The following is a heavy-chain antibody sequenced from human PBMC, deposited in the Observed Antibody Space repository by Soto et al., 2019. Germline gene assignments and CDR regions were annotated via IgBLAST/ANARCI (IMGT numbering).Heavy chain of an antibody. CDR2: IWYDGSNK. J-gene: IGHJ5*02. CDR3: ARESGALTVSRYNWFDP. Sequence: QVQLVESGGGVVQPGRSLRLSCAASGFTFSSYGMHWVRQAPGKGLDWVAVIWYDGSNKYYADSVKGRFTISRDNSKNTLYLKLNRQRAEDTAVYYSARESGALTVSRYNWFDPWGQGTLVTVSS. V-gene: IGHV3-33*01. D-gene: IGHD4-4*01. CDR1: GFTFSSYG.